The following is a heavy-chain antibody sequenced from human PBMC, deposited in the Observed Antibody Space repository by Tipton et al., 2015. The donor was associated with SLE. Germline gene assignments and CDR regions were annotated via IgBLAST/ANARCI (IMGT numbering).Heavy chain of an antibody. CDR3: ARDTGLPAARRGMDV. V-gene: IGHV4-4*02. D-gene: IGHD2-2*01. J-gene: IGHJ6*02. CDR1: GGSISSYNW. CDR2: IYHSGST. Sequence: TLSLTCAVSGGSISSYNWWSWVRQPPGKGLEWIGEIYHSGSTNYKPSLKSRVTILVDKSKNQFSLRLTSVTAADTAVYYCARDTGLPAARRGMDVWGQGTTVTVSS.